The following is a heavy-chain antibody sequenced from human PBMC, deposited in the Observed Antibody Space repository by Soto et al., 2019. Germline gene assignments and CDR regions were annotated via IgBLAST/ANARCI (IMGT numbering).Heavy chain of an antibody. J-gene: IGHJ4*02. Sequence: EILSVSCAVYGGCFSGYYWSWIRQPPGKGLEQIGEINHSGSTNYNPSLKSRVTISVDTSKNQFYLKTSSVTAADTAVYYWARAAGFWSGSLGVWGQGTLVTVSS. CDR2: INHSGST. CDR1: GGCFSGYY. CDR3: ARAAGFWSGSLGV. D-gene: IGHD3-3*01. V-gene: IGHV4-34*01.